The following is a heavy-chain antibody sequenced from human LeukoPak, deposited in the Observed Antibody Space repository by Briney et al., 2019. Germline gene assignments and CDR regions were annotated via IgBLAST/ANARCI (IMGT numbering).Heavy chain of an antibody. Sequence: ASVKVSCKASGYTFTGYYMHWVRQAPGQGLERMGWINPNSGGTNYAQKFQGRVTMTRDTSISTAYMELSRLRSDDTAVYYCARVGGDYGDYVTNWGISYYYYYMDVWGKGTTVTVSS. CDR2: INPNSGGT. CDR3: ARVGGDYGDYVTNWGISYYYYYMDV. CDR1: GYTFTGYY. J-gene: IGHJ6*03. V-gene: IGHV1-2*02. D-gene: IGHD4-17*01.